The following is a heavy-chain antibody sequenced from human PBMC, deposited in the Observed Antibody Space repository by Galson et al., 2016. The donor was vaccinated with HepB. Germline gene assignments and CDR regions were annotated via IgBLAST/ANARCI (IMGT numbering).Heavy chain of an antibody. CDR1: GLTFSSYA. V-gene: IGHV3-23*01. J-gene: IGHJ4*02. Sequence: SLRLSCAASGLTFSSYAMSWVRQAPGKGLEWVSFISGSGGNTNFADSVKGRFTVSRDNSKNTLYLQVNSLRADDTAVYYCARDLGIAAAGTAYWGQGTLVTVSS. CDR3: ARDLGIAAAGTAY. D-gene: IGHD6-13*01. CDR2: ISGSGGNT.